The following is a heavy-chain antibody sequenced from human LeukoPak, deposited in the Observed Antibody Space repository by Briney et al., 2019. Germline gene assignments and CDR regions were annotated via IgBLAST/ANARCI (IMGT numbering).Heavy chain of an antibody. CDR3: ARALRFLGGMDV. J-gene: IGHJ6*02. CDR1: GGSISSGDYY. D-gene: IGHD3-3*01. V-gene: IGHV4-30-4*01. CDR2: IYYSGST. Sequence: PSETLSLTCTVSGGSISSGDYYWSWIRQPPGKGLEWIGYIYYSGSTYYNPSLKSRVTISVDTSKNQFSLKLSSVTAADTAVYYCARALRFLGGMDVWGQGTTVTVSS.